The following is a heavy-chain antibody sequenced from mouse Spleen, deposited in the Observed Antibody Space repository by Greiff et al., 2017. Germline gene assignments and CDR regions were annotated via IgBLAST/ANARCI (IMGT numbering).Heavy chain of an antibody. CDR3: ARYFYDYDGGYAMDY. CDR1: GYTFTDYE. Sequence: VQLQQSGAELVRPGASVTLSCKASGYTFTDYEMHWVKQTPVHGLEWIGAIDPETGGTAYNQKFKGKATLTADKSSSTAYMELRSLTSEDSAVYYCARYFYDYDGGYAMDYWGQGTSVTVSS. V-gene: IGHV1-15*01. CDR2: IDPETGGT. D-gene: IGHD2-4*01. J-gene: IGHJ4*01.